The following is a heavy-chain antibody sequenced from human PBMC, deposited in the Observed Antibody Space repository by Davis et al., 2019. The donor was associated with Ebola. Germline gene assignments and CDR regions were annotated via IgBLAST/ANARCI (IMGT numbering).Heavy chain of an antibody. Sequence: MPSETLSLTCTVSGGSISSSSYYWGWIRQPPGKGLEWIGSIYYSGSTYYNPSLKSRVTISVDTSKNQFSLKLSSVTAADTAVYYCASSYNWKGWFDPWGQGTLVTVSS. D-gene: IGHD1-1*01. J-gene: IGHJ5*02. V-gene: IGHV4-39*07. CDR3: ASSYNWKGWFDP. CDR1: GGSISSSSYY. CDR2: IYYSGST.